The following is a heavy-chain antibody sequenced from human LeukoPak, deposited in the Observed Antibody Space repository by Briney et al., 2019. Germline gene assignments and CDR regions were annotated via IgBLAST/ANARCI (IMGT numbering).Heavy chain of an antibody. J-gene: IGHJ4*02. CDR1: GFTFSSYA. CDR3: AKVDKYTIFGVVGDYFNY. D-gene: IGHD3-3*01. CDR2: ISGSGVST. V-gene: IGHV3-23*01. Sequence: GGSLRLSCAASGFTFSSYAMSWVRQAPGKGLEWVSAISGSGVSTYYADSVKGRFTISRDNSKNTLYLQMNSLRAEDTAVYYCAKVDKYTIFGVVGDYFNYWGQGTLVTVSS.